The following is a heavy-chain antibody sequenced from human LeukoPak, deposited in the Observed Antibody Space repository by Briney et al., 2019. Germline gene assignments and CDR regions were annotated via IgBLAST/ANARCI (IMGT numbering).Heavy chain of an antibody. CDR3: ARDYGSGTYHAIVGY. Sequence: PGGSLRLSCAASAFTFSSYSMNWVRQAPGKGLEWVSSISSSGSYIYYADSVKGRFTISRDNAKNALYLQMNSLRAEDTAVYYCARDYGSGTYHAIVGYWGQGTLVTVSP. CDR1: AFTFSSYS. J-gene: IGHJ4*02. CDR2: ISSSGSYI. V-gene: IGHV3-21*04. D-gene: IGHD3-10*01.